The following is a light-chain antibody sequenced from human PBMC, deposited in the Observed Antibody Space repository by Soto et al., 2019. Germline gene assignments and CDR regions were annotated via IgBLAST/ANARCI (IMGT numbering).Light chain of an antibody. V-gene: IGKV1-16*01. Sequence: DIQMTQSPSSLSASVGDRVTITCRASQGISSFLAWFQQKPGKALKSLIYDASNLQSGVPSRFSGSGSDTHFTLTISSLQPEDFATYYCQQYHSYPASFGQGTKVEIK. CDR2: DAS. J-gene: IGKJ1*01. CDR1: QGISSF. CDR3: QQYHSYPAS.